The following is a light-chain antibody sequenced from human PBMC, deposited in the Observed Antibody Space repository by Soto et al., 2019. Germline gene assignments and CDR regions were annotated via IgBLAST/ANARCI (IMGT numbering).Light chain of an antibody. CDR3: QQRGGWPLT. V-gene: IGKV3-11*01. CDR2: DAS. J-gene: IGKJ4*01. Sequence: EIVLTQSPATLSLSPGERATLSCRASQSVSYYLAWYQQKPGQAPRLLFYDASTRATGIPARFSGSGSGTDFTLTISSLEPEDFAVYYCQQRGGWPLTFGGGTKVAIK. CDR1: QSVSYY.